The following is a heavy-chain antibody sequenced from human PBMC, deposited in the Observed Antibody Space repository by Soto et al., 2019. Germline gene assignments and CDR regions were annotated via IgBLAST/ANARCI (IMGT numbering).Heavy chain of an antibody. CDR1: DYSIGSGYY. J-gene: IGHJ4*02. Sequence: SETLSLTCTVSDYSIGSGYYWGWIRQPPGKGLEWIGSIIHSGNTNYNPSLKSRVTMSVDTSKNQFSLRLTSVTAADTAVYYCAGDYASGSYRFDYWGQGALVTVSS. D-gene: IGHD3-10*01. CDR3: AGDYASGSYRFDY. V-gene: IGHV4-38-2*02. CDR2: IIHSGNT.